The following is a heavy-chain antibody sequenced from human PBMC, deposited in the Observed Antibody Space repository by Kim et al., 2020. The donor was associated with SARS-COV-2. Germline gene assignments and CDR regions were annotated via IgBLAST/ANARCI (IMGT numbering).Heavy chain of an antibody. V-gene: IGHV1-3*01. Sequence: GSVKVSCKAAGYTFTSYAMHWVRQAPGQRLEWMGWINAGNGNTKYSQKFQGRVTITRDTSASTTYMELSSLRSEDTAVYYCARDLLMDYGGAYYYYYGMDVWGQGTTVTVSS. J-gene: IGHJ6*02. D-gene: IGHD4-17*01. CDR3: ARDLLMDYGGAYYYYYGMDV. CDR2: INAGNGNT. CDR1: GYTFTSYA.